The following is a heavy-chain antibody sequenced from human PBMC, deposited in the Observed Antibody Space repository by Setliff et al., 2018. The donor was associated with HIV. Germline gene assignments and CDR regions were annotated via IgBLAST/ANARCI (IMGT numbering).Heavy chain of an antibody. V-gene: IGHV1-18*01. Sequence: EASVKVSCKASGYSFTSYGFTWVRQAPGQGLEWMGWISAHNGHTDYAQKFQDRVTMSTDTSTTTAFMELRSLISDDTAVYYCARGVPADGYAFDIWGQGTLVTVS. CDR3: ARGVPADGYAFDI. D-gene: IGHD6-13*01. J-gene: IGHJ3*02. CDR2: ISAHNGHT. CDR1: GYSFTSYG.